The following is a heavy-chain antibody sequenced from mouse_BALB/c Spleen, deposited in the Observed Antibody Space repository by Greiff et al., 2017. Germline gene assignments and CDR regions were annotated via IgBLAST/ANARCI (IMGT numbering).Heavy chain of an antibody. CDR3: ARGFDGYYVAY. CDR2: IYPGDGDT. CDR1: GYAFSSSW. J-gene: IGHJ3*01. D-gene: IGHD2-3*01. Sequence: QVQLQQSGPELVKPGASVKISCKASGYAFSSSWMNWVKQRPGQGLEWIGRIYPGDGDTNYNGKFKGKATLTADKSSSTAYMQLSSLTSVDSAVYFCARGFDGYYVAYWGQGTLVTVSA. V-gene: IGHV1-82*01.